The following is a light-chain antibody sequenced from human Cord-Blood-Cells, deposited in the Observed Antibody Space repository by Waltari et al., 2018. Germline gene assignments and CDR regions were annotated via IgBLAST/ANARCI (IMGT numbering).Light chain of an antibody. J-gene: IGLJ3*02. Sequence: QSVLTQPTSVSGAPGQRVTISCTGSGSNIGAGCDLPWYQQLPGTAPKLIIHWHTDRHSGGPDRCSGAKAGTSAYLAISELQAEDDAYQCCRCYGISRNWVFGGGSMLAVL. V-gene: IGLV1-40*01. CDR3: RCYGISRNWV. CDR1: GSNIGAGCD. CDR2: WHT.